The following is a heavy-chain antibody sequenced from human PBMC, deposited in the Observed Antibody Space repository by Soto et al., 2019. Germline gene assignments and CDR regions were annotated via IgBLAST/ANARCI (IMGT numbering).Heavy chain of an antibody. CDR3: AREFSSGYFDY. CDR2: IYYSGST. D-gene: IGHD6-19*01. V-gene: IGHV4-59*01. CDR1: GGSISSYY. Sequence: PSETLSLTCTVSGGSISSYYCSWIRQPPGKGLEWIGYIYYSGSTNYNPSLKSRVTISVDTSKNQLSLKLSSVTAADTAVYYCAREFSSGYFDYWGQGTLVTVSS. J-gene: IGHJ4*02.